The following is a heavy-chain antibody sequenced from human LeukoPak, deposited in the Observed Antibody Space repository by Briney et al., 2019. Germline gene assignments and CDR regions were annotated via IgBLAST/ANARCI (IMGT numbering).Heavy chain of an antibody. D-gene: IGHD2-15*01. CDR1: GYTFTNYG. CDR3: ARVCHWDIDDTRGDPVDY. Sequence: GSVKVSCKSSGYTFTNYGITWVPHTPGPRLEWMGWISAYNGNTNYAQKCQGRVTMTTDTSTSTAYMEVRSLRSDDTAMYYCARVCHWDIDDTRGDPVDYWGEGTLVSVCS. J-gene: IGHJ4*02. CDR2: ISAYNGNT. V-gene: IGHV1-18*01.